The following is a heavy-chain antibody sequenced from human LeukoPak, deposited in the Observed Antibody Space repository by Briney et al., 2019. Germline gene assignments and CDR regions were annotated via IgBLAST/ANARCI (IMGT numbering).Heavy chain of an antibody. Sequence: ASVKVSCKASEYSFTDYYIHWVRQAPGQGLEWMGWINPNSGGTNSAQKFQVRITLTRDTSISTAYMVLSRLGSDDTAVYYCAAGPVYDYFEFWGQGTLVTVSS. CDR2: INPNSGGT. D-gene: IGHD3-22*01. J-gene: IGHJ4*02. CDR1: EYSFTDYY. CDR3: AAGPVYDYFEF. V-gene: IGHV1-2*02.